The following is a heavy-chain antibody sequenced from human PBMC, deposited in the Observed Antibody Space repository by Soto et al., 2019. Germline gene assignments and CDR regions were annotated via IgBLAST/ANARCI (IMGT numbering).Heavy chain of an antibody. J-gene: IGHJ6*02. D-gene: IGHD4-17*01. CDR2: IFSDNER. V-gene: IGHV2-26*01. CDR1: GFSLTTGQMG. CDR3: ARMNVDSYQFYYAMDV. Sequence: KESGPALVKPTETLTLTCTVSGFSLTTGQMGVSWIRKPPGKALEWLAHIFSDNERSYSTSLQARLTISKATSGSQVVLSMTNVDPVDTATYYCARMNVDSYQFYYAMDVWGQGTTVTVSS.